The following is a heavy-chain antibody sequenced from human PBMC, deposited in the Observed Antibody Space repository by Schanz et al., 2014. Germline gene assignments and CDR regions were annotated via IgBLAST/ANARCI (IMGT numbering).Heavy chain of an antibody. CDR1: GFTFTTHS. Sequence: EVQLVESGGGLVQPGGSLRLSCAASGFTFTTHSMTWVRQAPGKGLEWVSGISGSGGSTYYADSVKGRFTISRDNSKNILYLQMNSLRAEDTAVYYCAKARRKSNCSGGRCFHYSYYGMDVWGQGTTVTVSS. J-gene: IGHJ6*02. CDR3: AKARRKSNCSGGRCFHYSYYGMDV. V-gene: IGHV3-23*04. D-gene: IGHD2-15*01. CDR2: ISGSGGST.